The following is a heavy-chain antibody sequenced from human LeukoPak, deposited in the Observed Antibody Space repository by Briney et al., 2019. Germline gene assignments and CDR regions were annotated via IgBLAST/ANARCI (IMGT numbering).Heavy chain of an antibody. Sequence: GGSLRLSCAASGFTFSDYYMSWIRQAPGKGLEWVSSISSSSSYIYYADSVKGRFTISRDNAKNSLYLQMNSLRAEDTAVYYCARVPMIAARRDGYWGQGTLVTVSS. CDR3: ARVPMIAARRDGY. CDR2: ISSSSSYI. D-gene: IGHD3-22*01. J-gene: IGHJ4*02. CDR1: GFTFSDYY. V-gene: IGHV3-11*06.